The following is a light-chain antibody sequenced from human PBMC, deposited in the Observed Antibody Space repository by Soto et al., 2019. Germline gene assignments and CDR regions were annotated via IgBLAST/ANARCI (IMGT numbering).Light chain of an antibody. Sequence: QSALTQPASASGSPGQSLTISCTGTSSDVGGYNYVSWYQHHPGKAPKLMIYDVNNRPSGISNRFSGSKSGNTASLTISGLQAEDEADYYCSSYTTSSAPHVVFGGGTKLTVL. CDR2: DVN. V-gene: IGLV2-14*03. CDR3: SSYTTSSAPHVV. CDR1: SSDVGGYNY. J-gene: IGLJ2*01.